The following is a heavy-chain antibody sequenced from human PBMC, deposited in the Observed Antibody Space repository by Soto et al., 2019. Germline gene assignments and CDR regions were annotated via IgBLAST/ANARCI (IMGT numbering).Heavy chain of an antibody. Sequence: EVQLLESGGGLVQPGGSLRLSCAASGFTFSSYAMSWVRQAPGKGLEWVSAISGSGGSTYYADSVKGRFTISRDNSKNTLYLQMNSLRAEDTAVYYCAKEFGYYYCSGSYAFDYWGQGTLVTVSS. CDR2: ISGSGGST. J-gene: IGHJ4*02. CDR3: AKEFGYYYCSGSYAFDY. D-gene: IGHD3-10*01. CDR1: GFTFSSYA. V-gene: IGHV3-23*01.